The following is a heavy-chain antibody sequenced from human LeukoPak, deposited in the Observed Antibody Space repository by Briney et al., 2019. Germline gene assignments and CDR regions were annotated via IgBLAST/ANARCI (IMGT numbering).Heavy chain of an antibody. V-gene: IGHV3-23*01. CDR2: ISGSGGST. CDR1: GFTFSSYG. J-gene: IGHJ3*02. Sequence: GGSLRLSCAASGFTFSSYGMSWVRQAPGKGLEWVSAISGSGGSTYYADSVKGRFTISRDNSKNTLYLQMNSLRAEDTAVYYCARESGRTRIAAAGIGIWGQGTMVTVSS. CDR3: ARESGRTRIAAAGIGI. D-gene: IGHD6-13*01.